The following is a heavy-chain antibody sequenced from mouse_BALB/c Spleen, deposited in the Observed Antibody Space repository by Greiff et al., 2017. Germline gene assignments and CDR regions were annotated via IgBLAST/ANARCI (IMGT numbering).Heavy chain of an antibody. Sequence: QVQLQQSGPGLVAPSQSLSITCTASGFSLTSYGVHWVRQPPGKGLEWLGVIWAGGSTNDNSALMSSLSISKDNSTSQVFLKMNSLQTDDTAMYYGSRETPNWSWFAYWGQGTLVTVSA. CDR3: SRETPNWSWFAY. CDR2: IWAGGST. J-gene: IGHJ3*01. CDR1: GFSLTSYG. D-gene: IGHD4-1*01. V-gene: IGHV2-9*02.